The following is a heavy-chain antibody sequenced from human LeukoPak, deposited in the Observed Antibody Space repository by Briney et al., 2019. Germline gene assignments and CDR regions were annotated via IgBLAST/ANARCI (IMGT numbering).Heavy chain of an antibody. V-gene: IGHV1-69*04. CDR2: IIPILGVA. Sequence: SVKVSCKASGGTFSSYAISWVRQAPGQGLEWMGRIIPILGVANYAQKFQGRVTITADKSTSTAYMELSSLRSEDTAVYYCAKDYGDYAVSRDYFDYRGQGTLVTVSS. J-gene: IGHJ4*02. D-gene: IGHD4-17*01. CDR1: GGTFSSYA. CDR3: AKDYGDYAVSRDYFDY.